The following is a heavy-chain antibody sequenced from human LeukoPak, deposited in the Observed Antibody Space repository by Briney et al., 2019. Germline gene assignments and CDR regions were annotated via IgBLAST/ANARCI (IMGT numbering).Heavy chain of an antibody. Sequence: GGSLRLSCAASGFTFSSYWMSWVRQAPGEGLEWVANIKQDGSEKYYVDSVKGRFTISRDNSKNTLSLQMNNLRREDTAVHYCARGLSGSYYYYMDVWGKGTTVTASS. J-gene: IGHJ6*03. CDR1: GFTFSSYW. V-gene: IGHV3-7*01. D-gene: IGHD3-10*01. CDR2: IKQDGSEK. CDR3: ARGLSGSYYYYMDV.